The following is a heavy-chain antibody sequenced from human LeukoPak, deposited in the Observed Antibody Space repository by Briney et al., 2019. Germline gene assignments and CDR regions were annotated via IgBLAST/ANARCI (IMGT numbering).Heavy chain of an antibody. CDR1: GFTFSNAC. Sequence: PGGSLRLSCAASGFTFSNACMSWVRQAPGKGLEWVGHIKGKTDGGTTDYAAPVQGRFTTSRDDSKNTLYLQMNSLKTEDTAVYYCTTVDDYYDSRPFDYWGQGTLVTVSS. CDR3: TTVDDYYDSRPFDY. CDR2: IKGKTDGGTT. V-gene: IGHV3-15*01. D-gene: IGHD3-22*01. J-gene: IGHJ4*02.